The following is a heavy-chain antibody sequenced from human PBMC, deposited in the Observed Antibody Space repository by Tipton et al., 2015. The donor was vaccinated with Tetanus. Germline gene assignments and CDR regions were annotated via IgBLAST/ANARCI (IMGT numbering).Heavy chain of an antibody. D-gene: IGHD5-18*01. CDR1: GGSISSGDYY. CDR2: IYYSGTT. CDR3: ARVFTRGYTYGTTFDY. Sequence: TLSLTCTVSGGSISSGDYYWSWIRQPPGKGLEWIGYIYYSGTTYYNPSLKSRVTISVDTSNNQFSLKVTSVTAADTAVYYCARVFTRGYTYGTTFDYWGQGTLVTASS. J-gene: IGHJ4*02. V-gene: IGHV4-30-4*01.